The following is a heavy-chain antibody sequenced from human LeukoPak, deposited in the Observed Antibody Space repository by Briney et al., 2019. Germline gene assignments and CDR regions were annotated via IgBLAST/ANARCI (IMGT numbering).Heavy chain of an antibody. CDR2: ISWNSGSI. Sequence: PGGSLRLSCAASGFTFDDYAMHWVRQAPGKGLEWVSGISWNSGSIGYADSVKGRFTISRDNAKNSLYLQMNSLRAEDTAVYYCARDPGPRAFDYWGQGTLVTVSS. CDR1: GFTFDDYA. CDR3: ARDPGPRAFDY. V-gene: IGHV3-9*01. J-gene: IGHJ4*02.